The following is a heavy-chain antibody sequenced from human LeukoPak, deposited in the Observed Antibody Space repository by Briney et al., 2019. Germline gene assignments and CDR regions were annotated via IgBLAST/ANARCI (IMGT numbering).Heavy chain of an antibody. CDR3: ARSGVVAAIVDY. J-gene: IGHJ4*02. D-gene: IGHD2-15*01. CDR2: IYYSGSI. V-gene: IGHV4-39*07. CDR1: GGSISSSSYY. Sequence: SETLSLTCTVSGGSISSSSYYWGWIRQPPGKGLEWIGSIYYSGSIYYNPSLKSRVTISVDTSKNQLSLKLSSVTAADTAVYYCARSGVVAAIVDYWGQGTLVTVSS.